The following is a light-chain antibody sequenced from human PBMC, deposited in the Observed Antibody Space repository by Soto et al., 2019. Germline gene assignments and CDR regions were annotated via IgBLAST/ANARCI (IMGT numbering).Light chain of an antibody. CDR1: SSDVGGYNY. Sequence: QSALTQPRSVSGSPGQSVTISCTGTSSDVGGYNYVSWYQQHTGKAPKLMIYDVSKRPSGVPDRFSGSKSGNTASLTISGLQAEDEADYYCCSSVGSYTSVCGGGTTLTVL. CDR2: DVS. J-gene: IGLJ3*02. CDR3: CSSVGSYTSV. V-gene: IGLV2-11*01.